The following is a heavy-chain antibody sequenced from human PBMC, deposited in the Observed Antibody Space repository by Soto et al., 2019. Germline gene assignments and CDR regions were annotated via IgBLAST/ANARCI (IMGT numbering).Heavy chain of an antibody. CDR2: IYYSGST. V-gene: IGHV4-59*01. J-gene: IGHJ4*02. CDR1: GGSISSYY. D-gene: IGHD2-15*01. Sequence: SETLSLTCTVSGGSISSYYWSWIRQPPGKGLEWIGYIYYSGSTNYNPSLKSRVSISVDTSKNQFSLKLSSVTAADTAVYYCARANPGGYCSGGSCYFPDYWGLGTLVTVS. CDR3: ARANPGGYCSGGSCYFPDY.